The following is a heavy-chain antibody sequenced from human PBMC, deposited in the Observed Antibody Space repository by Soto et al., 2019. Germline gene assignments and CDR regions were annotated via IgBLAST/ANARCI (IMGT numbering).Heavy chain of an antibody. D-gene: IGHD3-9*01. CDR3: TRVLGYPFDPGKTRYYAMDV. Sequence: QVQLVQSGAEVKKPGSSVTVSCKTSGGTFSKDAINWVRQAPGQGLEWMGLLIPVFGSPIYAQKFQGRIRITADESTSTVFMDLSSLRSEDTSVYYCTRVLGYPFDPGKTRYYAMDVWGQGTTVSVSS. CDR1: GGTFSKDA. J-gene: IGHJ6*02. V-gene: IGHV1-69*01. CDR2: LIPVFGSP.